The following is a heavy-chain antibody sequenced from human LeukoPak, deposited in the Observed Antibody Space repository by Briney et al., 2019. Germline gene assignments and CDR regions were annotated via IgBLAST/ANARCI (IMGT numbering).Heavy chain of an antibody. CDR2: IKQDGSEK. CDR3: ARGDCSGGSCYLSLTTIDY. CDR1: GFTFSSYW. Sequence: GGSLRLSCAASGFTFSSYWMSWVRQAPGKGLEWVANIKQDGSEKYYVDSVKGRFTISRDNAKNSLYLQMNSLRAEDTAVYYCARGDCSGGSCYLSLTTIDYWGQGTLVTVSS. V-gene: IGHV3-7*04. J-gene: IGHJ4*02. D-gene: IGHD2-15*01.